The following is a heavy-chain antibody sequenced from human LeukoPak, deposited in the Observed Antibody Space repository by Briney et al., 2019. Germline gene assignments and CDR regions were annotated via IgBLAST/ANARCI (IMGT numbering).Heavy chain of an antibody. CDR1: GFTFSSYW. Sequence: GGSLRLSCAASGFTFSSYWMSWVRQAPGKGLEWVANIKEDGSEECYGDSVKGRFTISRDNARNSLYLQMNSLRAEDTAIYYCARDKARDDLLTGSLFEYWGRGSLVTVSS. J-gene: IGHJ4*02. CDR3: ARDKARDDLLTGSLFEY. D-gene: IGHD3-9*01. V-gene: IGHV3-7*01. CDR2: IKEDGSEE.